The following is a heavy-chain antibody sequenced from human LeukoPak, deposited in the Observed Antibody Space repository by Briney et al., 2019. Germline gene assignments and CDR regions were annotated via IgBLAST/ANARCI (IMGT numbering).Heavy chain of an antibody. CDR3: ARDLGYCTGGTCYPNWFDP. CDR2: INAGNDNT. Sequence: ASVKVSCKASGYTFTSYAMHWVRQAPGQRLEWMGGINAGNDNTKYSQKFQGRVTITTDTSASTAYMELNSLRSEDTAVYYCARDLGYCTGGTCYPNWFDPWGQGTLVTVSS. D-gene: IGHD2-15*01. J-gene: IGHJ5*02. CDR1: GYTFTSYA. V-gene: IGHV1-3*01.